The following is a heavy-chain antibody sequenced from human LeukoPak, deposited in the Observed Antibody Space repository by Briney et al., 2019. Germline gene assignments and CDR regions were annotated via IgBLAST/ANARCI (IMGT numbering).Heavy chain of an antibody. V-gene: IGHV3-48*03. Sequence: PGGSLRLSCAASGFTFSSYEMNWVRQAPGKGLEWVSYISSSGSTIYYADSVKGRFTISRDNSKNTLYLQMNSLRAEDTAVYYCAKGDHYDILTGYYDYYYMDVWGKGTTVTISS. CDR1: GFTFSSYE. D-gene: IGHD3-9*01. CDR3: AKGDHYDILTGYYDYYYMDV. J-gene: IGHJ6*03. CDR2: ISSSGSTI.